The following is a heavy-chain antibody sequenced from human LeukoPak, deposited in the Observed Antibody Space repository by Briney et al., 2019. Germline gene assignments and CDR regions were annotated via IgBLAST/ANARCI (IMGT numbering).Heavy chain of an antibody. D-gene: IGHD6-13*01. CDR2: INAGNGNT. V-gene: IGHV1-3*01. CDR1: GYTFTSYA. CDR3: ARDGAAAGPPWFDP. J-gene: IGHJ5*02. Sequence: ASVKVSCKASGYTFTSYAMHWVRQAPGQRLEWMGWINAGNGNTKYSQKFQGRVTITRDTSASTAYMELSSLRSEDTAVYYCARDGAAAGPPWFDPWGQGTLVTVSS.